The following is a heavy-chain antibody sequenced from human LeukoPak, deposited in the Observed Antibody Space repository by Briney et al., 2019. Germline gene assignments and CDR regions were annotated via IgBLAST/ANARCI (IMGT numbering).Heavy chain of an antibody. D-gene: IGHD3-9*01. CDR3: AKGPLPRTHFDWLSEFDC. Sequence: PGGSLRLSCAASGFTFSSYAMSWVRQAPGKGLEWVSAISGSGGSTYYADSVKGRFTISRDNSKNTLYLQMNSLRAEDTAVYYCAKGPLPRTHFDWLSEFDCWGQGTLVTVSS. J-gene: IGHJ4*02. CDR2: ISGSGGST. V-gene: IGHV3-23*01. CDR1: GFTFSSYA.